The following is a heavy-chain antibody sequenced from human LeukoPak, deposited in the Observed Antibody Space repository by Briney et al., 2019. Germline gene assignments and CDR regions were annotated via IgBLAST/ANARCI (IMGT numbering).Heavy chain of an antibody. J-gene: IGHJ4*02. Sequence: GGSLRLSCAASGFTFSSYWMHWVRQTPEKGLVWVSRIDTDGSSTIYADSVKGRFTISRDNSKNTLYLQMNSLRAEDTAVYYCAKDRAKQSTPKPSGLNAWTPGGYWGQGTLVTVSS. CDR3: AKDRAKQSTPKPSGLNAWTPGGY. CDR1: GFTFSSYW. CDR2: IDTDGSST. D-gene: IGHD3-9*01. V-gene: IGHV3-74*01.